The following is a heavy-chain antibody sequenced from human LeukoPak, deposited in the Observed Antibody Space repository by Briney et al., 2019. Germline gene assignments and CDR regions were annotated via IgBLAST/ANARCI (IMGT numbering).Heavy chain of an antibody. CDR2: IYTSGSS. D-gene: IGHD3-22*01. Sequence: SETLSLTCTVSGGSISSYYWSWIRQPAGRGLEWIERIYTSGSSNYNPSLNSRVTMSVDTSKNQFSLNLSSVTAADTAVYYCARDPHDSSGHYAGFDYWGQGTLVTVSS. V-gene: IGHV4-4*07. CDR1: GGSISSYY. CDR3: ARDPHDSSGHYAGFDY. J-gene: IGHJ4*02.